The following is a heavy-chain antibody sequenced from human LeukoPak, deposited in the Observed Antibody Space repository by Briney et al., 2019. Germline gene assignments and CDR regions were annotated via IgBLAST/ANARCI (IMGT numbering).Heavy chain of an antibody. CDR1: GFTFSSYG. V-gene: IGHV3-33*08. J-gene: IGHJ4*02. CDR2: IWYDGSNK. D-gene: IGHD2-2*01. Sequence: GGSLTLPCAASGFTFSSYGMHGVRQAPGKGLEWVAVIWYDGSNKYYADFVKGRFTISRDNSKNTLYLQMNSLRAEDTAVYYCASGLGSYCSSTSCQGWGQGTLVTVSS. CDR3: ASGLGSYCSSTSCQG.